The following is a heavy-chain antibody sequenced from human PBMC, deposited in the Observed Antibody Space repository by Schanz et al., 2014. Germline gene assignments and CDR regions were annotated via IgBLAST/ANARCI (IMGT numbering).Heavy chain of an antibody. CDR1: GFIVSSTY. Sequence: EVQLVESGGDLVQPGGSQRLSCAASGFIVSSTYMTWVRQAPGKGLEWVSIIYSGVSTYYADSGKGRFTISRDNSKNTVYLQMNSLRGEDTGMYYCARGDAVAGLDYWGRGTLVTVSS. V-gene: IGHV3-66*01. D-gene: IGHD6-19*01. J-gene: IGHJ4*02. CDR2: IYSGVST. CDR3: ARGDAVAGLDY.